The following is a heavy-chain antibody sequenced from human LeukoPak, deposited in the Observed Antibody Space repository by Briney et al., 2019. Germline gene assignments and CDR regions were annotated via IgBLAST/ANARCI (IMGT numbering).Heavy chain of an antibody. CDR2: ISTSGNT. J-gene: IGHJ5*02. CDR3: ARYYYGSGSHHNVAWFDP. V-gene: IGHV4-4*09. CDR1: GVSISSYY. Sequence: PSETLSLTCTVSGVSISSYYWSWLRQPPGKGLEWIGFISTSGNTNYIPSLKSRVTMSLDTSKNQFSLRLTSVTAADTAVYYCARYYYGSGSHHNVAWFDPWGQGTLVTVSS. D-gene: IGHD3-10*01.